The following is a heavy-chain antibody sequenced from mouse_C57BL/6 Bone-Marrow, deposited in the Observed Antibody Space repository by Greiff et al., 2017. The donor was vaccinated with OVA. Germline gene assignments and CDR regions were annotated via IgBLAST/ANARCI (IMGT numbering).Heavy chain of an antibody. CDR1: GFTFSDYY. J-gene: IGHJ4*01. CDR3: ARHGGYGAMDY. V-gene: IGHV5-12*01. Sequence: EVKLVESGGGLVQPGGSLKLSCAASGFTFSDYYMYWVRQTPEKRLEWVAYISNGGGSTYYPDTVKGRFTISRDNAKNTLYLQMSRLKSEDTAMYYCARHGGYGAMDYWGQGTSVTVSS. CDR2: ISNGGGST. D-gene: IGHD2-10*02.